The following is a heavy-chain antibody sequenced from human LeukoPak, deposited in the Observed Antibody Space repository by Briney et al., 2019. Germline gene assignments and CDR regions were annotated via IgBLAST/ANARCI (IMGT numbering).Heavy chain of an antibody. CDR2: IYSGGST. Sequence: GGSLRLSCAVSGFTVSSNYMSWVRQAPGKGLEWVSVIYSGGSTYYADSVKGRCTISRDNSKNTLYLQMNSLRAEDTAVYYCARVISSGFYYYYGMDVWGQGTTVTVS. J-gene: IGHJ6*02. CDR1: GFTVSSNY. D-gene: IGHD5-18*01. V-gene: IGHV3-66*01. CDR3: ARVISSGFYYYYGMDV.